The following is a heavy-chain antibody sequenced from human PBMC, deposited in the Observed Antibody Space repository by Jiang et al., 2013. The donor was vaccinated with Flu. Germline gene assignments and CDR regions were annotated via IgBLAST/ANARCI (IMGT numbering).Heavy chain of an antibody. V-gene: IGHV2-70*04. D-gene: IGHD3-10*01. CDR3: AREEFGEYFQH. CDR2: IDWDDDK. J-gene: IGHJ1*01. Sequence: TFSGFSLSTSGMRVSWIRQPPGKALEWLARIDWDDDKFYSTSLKTRLTISKDTSKNQVVLTMTNMDPVDTATYYCAREEFGEYFQHWGQGTLVTVSS. CDR1: GFSLSTSGMR.